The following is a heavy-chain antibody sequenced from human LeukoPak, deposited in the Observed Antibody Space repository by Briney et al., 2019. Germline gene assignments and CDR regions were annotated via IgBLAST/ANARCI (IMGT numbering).Heavy chain of an antibody. CDR2: IIPIFGTA. CDR1: GYTFTSYG. J-gene: IGHJ6*02. Sequence: GASVKVSCKASGYTFTSYGISWVRQAPGQGLEWMGGIIPIFGTANYAQKFQGRVTITADESTSTAYMELSSLRSEDTAVYYCASRDVPSRLYYYYYGMDVWGQGTTVTVSS. CDR3: ASRDVPSRLYYYYYGMDV. D-gene: IGHD3-10*02. V-gene: IGHV1-69*13.